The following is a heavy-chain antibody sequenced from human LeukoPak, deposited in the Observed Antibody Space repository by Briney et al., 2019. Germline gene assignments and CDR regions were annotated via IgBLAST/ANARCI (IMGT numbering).Heavy chain of an antibody. CDR1: GGSISSYY. CDR2: IYYSGST. CDR3: ARLGSNLVAANY. V-gene: IGHV4-59*01. Sequence: SETLSLTCTVSGGSISSYYWSWIRQPPPKGLAWIGYIYYSGSTNYNPSLKSRVTISVDTSKNQFSLKLSSVTAADTAVYYCARLGSNLVAANYWGQGTLVTVSS. J-gene: IGHJ4*02. D-gene: IGHD2-15*01.